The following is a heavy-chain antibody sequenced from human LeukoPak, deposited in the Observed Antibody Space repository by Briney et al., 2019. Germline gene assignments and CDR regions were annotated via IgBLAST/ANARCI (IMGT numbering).Heavy chain of an antibody. D-gene: IGHD2-15*01. CDR1: GYLFTNYW. J-gene: IGHJ4*02. V-gene: IGHV5-51*01. CDR2: IYPGDSDI. CDR3: ARHPNNNHLDTTPHRF. Sequence: GESLQISCKGSGYLFTNYWIGWVRLMPGKGLEWVAIIYPGDSDIRYSPSFQGRVTISADKSISTAYLQWSSLKASDTAMYYCARHPNNNHLDTTPHRFWGQGTLVTVSS.